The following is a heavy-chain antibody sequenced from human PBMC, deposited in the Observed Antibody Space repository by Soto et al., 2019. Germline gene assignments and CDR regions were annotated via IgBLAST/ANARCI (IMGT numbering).Heavy chain of an antibody. Sequence: SETLSLTCAVSGGSISSGGYSWSWIRQPPGKGLEWIGTIYFSGSTYYNPSLKSRVTLSVDTSMDQFSLQLSSVTAADTAVYYCARHWGRGAAGTCYNWGQGTLVTVSS. V-gene: IGHV4-39*01. J-gene: IGHJ4*02. CDR1: GGSISSGGYS. CDR2: IYFSGST. CDR3: ARHWGRGAAGTCYN. D-gene: IGHD6-13*01.